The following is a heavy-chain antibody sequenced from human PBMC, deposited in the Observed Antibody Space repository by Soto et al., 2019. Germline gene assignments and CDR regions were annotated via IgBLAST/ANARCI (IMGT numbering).Heavy chain of an antibody. CDR1: GFTFSSYG. J-gene: IGHJ6*03. CDR2: IWYDGSNK. D-gene: IGHD6-13*01. CDR3: ARDIIAAAGYGLYYYYYMDV. V-gene: IGHV3-33*01. Sequence: QVQLVESGGGVVQPGRSLRLSCAASGFTFSSYGMHWVRQAPGKGLEWVAVIWYDGSNKYYADSVKGRFTISRDNSKNTLYLQMNSLRAEDTDVYYCARDIIAAAGYGLYYYYYMDVWGKGTTVTVSS.